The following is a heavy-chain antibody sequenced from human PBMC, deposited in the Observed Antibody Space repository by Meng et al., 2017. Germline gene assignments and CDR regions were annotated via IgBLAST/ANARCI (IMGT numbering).Heavy chain of an antibody. CDR1: GYPFTSFD. Sequence: QVKLGQSGAEVKNPGASVKVSCKASGYPFTSFDFNWLRQATGKGLGWMGWVNPSSGNAGYAQKFQGRVTMTRDTSTTTVYMELSSLTSDDTAVYYCARCGSDYIYDSWGQGTLVTVSS. J-gene: IGHJ4*02. V-gene: IGHV1-8*01. D-gene: IGHD1-26*01. CDR2: VNPSSGNA. CDR3: ARCGSDYIYDS.